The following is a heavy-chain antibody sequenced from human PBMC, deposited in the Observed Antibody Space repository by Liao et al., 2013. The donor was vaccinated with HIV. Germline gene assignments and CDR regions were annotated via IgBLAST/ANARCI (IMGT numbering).Heavy chain of an antibody. CDR2: IHYSGNT. CDR1: GGSISSADYY. CDR3: AREVTQGWFDP. J-gene: IGHJ5*02. D-gene: IGHD2-21*02. V-gene: IGHV4-30-4*08. Sequence: QVQLQESGPGLVKPSQTLSLTCTVSGGSISSADYYWSWIRQPPGKGLEWIGYIHYSGNTYYNTSLKGRVTMSKDTSRNEIFLDLDSLTAADTAVYYCAREVTQGWFDPWGQGILVTVSS.